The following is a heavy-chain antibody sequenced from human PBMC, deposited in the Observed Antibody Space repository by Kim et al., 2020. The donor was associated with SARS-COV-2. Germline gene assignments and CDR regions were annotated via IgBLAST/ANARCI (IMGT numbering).Heavy chain of an antibody. CDR2: VNNGGNA. CDR3: AKDHPSNGWPTFDS. J-gene: IGHJ4*02. D-gene: IGHD6-19*01. V-gene: IGHV3-23*01. Sequence: GGSLRLSYAASGFTFSRRAMSWVRQAPGKGLEWIASVNNGGNAYYADSVKGRFTVSRDITMDTLYLQMNSLTAEDTALYYCAKDHPSNGWPTFDSWGQGT. CDR1: GFTFSRRA.